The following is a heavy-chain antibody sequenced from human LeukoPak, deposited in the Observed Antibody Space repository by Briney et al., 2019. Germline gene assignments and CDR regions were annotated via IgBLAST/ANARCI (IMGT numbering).Heavy chain of an antibody. V-gene: IGHV3-11*01. CDR2: ISSSGSTI. CDR3: ARSDPITMVRGVTVYYYGMDV. J-gene: IGHJ6*02. CDR1: GFTFSDYY. D-gene: IGHD3-10*01. Sequence: GGSLRLSCAASGFTFSDYYMRWIRQAPGKGLEWVSYISSSGSTIYYADSVKGRFTISRDNAKNSLYLQMNSLRAEDTAVYYCARSDPITMVRGVTVYYYGMDVWGQGTTVTVSS.